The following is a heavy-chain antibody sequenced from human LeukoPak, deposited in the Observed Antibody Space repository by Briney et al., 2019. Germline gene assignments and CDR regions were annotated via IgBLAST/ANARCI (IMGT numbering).Heavy chain of an antibody. V-gene: IGHV4-31*03. CDR1: VGSIISAYYY. CDR2: IYYSGST. CDR3: ARVLRSSGSPDY. Sequence: SQSLSLTCTVSVGSIISAYYYWSWIRQHPGRGLEWIGYIYYSGSTYYNPSLKSRVTISVDTSKNQFSLKLSSVTAADTAVYYCARVLRSSGSPDYWGQGTLVTVSS. D-gene: IGHD3-22*01. J-gene: IGHJ4*02.